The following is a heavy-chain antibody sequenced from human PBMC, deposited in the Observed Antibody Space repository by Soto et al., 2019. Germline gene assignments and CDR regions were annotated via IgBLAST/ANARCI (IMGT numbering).Heavy chain of an antibody. CDR2: ISAYNGNT. CDR1: GYTFTSFG. CDR3: ARDRYGDYTNFDY. J-gene: IGHJ4*02. D-gene: IGHD4-17*01. V-gene: IGHV1-18*01. Sequence: QVQMVQSGAEVKKPGASVQVSCKASGYTFTSFGITWVRQAPGQGLEWMGWISAYNGNTHYPQKLQGRVTMTTDTSTSTAYMELRSLRSDDTAVYFCARDRYGDYTNFDYWGQGTLVTVSS.